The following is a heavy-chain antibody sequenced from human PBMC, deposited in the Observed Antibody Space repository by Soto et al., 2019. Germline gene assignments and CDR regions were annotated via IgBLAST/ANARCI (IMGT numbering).Heavy chain of an antibody. CDR2: IIPIFGTA. Sequence: QVQLVQSGAAVKKPGSSVKVSCKASGGTFSSYAISWVRQAPGQGLEWMGGIIPIFGTANYAQKFQGRVTITADESTSRGYMELSSLRSEDTAVYYCAYSTGYCSGGSCSNWFDPWGQGTLVTVSS. J-gene: IGHJ5*02. CDR1: GGTFSSYA. CDR3: AYSTGYCSGGSCSNWFDP. V-gene: IGHV1-69*12. D-gene: IGHD2-15*01.